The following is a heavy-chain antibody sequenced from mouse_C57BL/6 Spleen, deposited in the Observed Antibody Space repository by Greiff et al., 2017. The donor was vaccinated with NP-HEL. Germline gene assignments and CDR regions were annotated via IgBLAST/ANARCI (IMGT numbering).Heavy chain of an antibody. Sequence: QVQLQQPGAELVRPGTSVKLSCKASGYTFTSYWMHWVKQRPGQGLEWIGVIDPSDSYTNYNQKFKGKATLTVDTSSSTAYMQLSSLTSEDSAVYYCAIFLLAYYSPLYAMDYWGQGTSVTVSS. CDR2: IDPSDSYT. J-gene: IGHJ4*01. CDR3: AIFLLAYYSPLYAMDY. CDR1: GYTFTSYW. D-gene: IGHD2-12*01. V-gene: IGHV1-59*01.